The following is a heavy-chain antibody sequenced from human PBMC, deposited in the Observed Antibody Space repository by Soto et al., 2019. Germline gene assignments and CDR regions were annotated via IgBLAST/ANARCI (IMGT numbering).Heavy chain of an antibody. V-gene: IGHV1-2*02. Sequence: QVHLVPSGAEVKQPGASGKVACKASGYTFSVYHLHWVRQAPGQGLEWMGWVHPNSGGTNYAQSFEGRVTMTRDTSINTAYMELSRLTSDDTAVYYCAKELQRGMDVWGQGTTVTVSS. J-gene: IGHJ6*02. CDR3: AKELQRGMDV. D-gene: IGHD4-4*01. CDR1: GYTFSVYH. CDR2: VHPNSGGT.